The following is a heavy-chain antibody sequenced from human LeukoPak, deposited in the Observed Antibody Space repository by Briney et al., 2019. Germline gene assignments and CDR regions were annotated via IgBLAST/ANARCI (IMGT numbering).Heavy chain of an antibody. CDR3: ASAGSGLY. D-gene: IGHD6-19*01. CDR2: ISSSSSTI. V-gene: IGHV3-48*02. J-gene: IGHJ4*02. CDR1: GFTFSRSW. Sequence: PGGSLRLSCAASGFTFSRSWMHWVRQAPGKGLEWVSYISSSSSTIYYADSVRGRFTISRDNAKNSLYLQMNSLRDEDTAVYYCASAGSGLYWGQGTLVTVSS.